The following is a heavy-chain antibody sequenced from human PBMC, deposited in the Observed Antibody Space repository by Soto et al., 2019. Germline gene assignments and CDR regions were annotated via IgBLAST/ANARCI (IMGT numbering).Heavy chain of an antibody. CDR3: AKAAAGSTGYFQH. CDR1: GFTFSSYG. CDR2: ISYDGSNK. D-gene: IGHD6-13*01. Sequence: GGSLRLSCAASGFTFSSYGMHWVRQAPGKGLEWVVVISYDGSNKYYADSVKGRFTISRDNSKNTLYLQMNSLRAEDTAVYYCAKAAAGSTGYFQHWGQGTLVTVSS. J-gene: IGHJ1*01. V-gene: IGHV3-30*18.